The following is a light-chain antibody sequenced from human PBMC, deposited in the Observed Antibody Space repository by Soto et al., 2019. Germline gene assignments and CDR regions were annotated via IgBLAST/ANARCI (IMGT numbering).Light chain of an antibody. J-gene: IGKJ1*01. Sequence: DVQIRPPTSYLSDLVGARVTMTCRASQGIRDDLGWYQQNPGKAPKRLIYGASTLQNGVPLRFSGTGSGTEFTLTISSLQPEDFATYYCLQHSSYPRTFGQGTKV. CDR2: GAS. V-gene: IGKV1-17*01. CDR3: LQHSSYPRT. CDR1: QGIRDD.